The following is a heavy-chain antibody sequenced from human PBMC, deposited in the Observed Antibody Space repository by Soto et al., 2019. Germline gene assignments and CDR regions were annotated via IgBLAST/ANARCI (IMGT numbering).Heavy chain of an antibody. CDR2: INPDNGNT. V-gene: IGHV1-3*01. D-gene: IGHD2-15*01. Sequence: QVQLVQSGAKGKKPGASGKISCRASGYPFTRYTMNWWRQAPGQRLEWMGWINPDNGNTKSSQKFQDRVIITRDTSASTAYMDLSSLRSEDTAVYYCARGIATGQLDPWGQGTLVTVSS. CDR1: GYPFTRYT. J-gene: IGHJ5*02. CDR3: ARGIATGQLDP.